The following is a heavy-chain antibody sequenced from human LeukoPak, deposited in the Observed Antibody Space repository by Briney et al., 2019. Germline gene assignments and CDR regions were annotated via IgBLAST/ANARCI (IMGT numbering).Heavy chain of an antibody. CDR3: ARAVGYYDSSGYYWEGGWDV. J-gene: IGHJ6*02. D-gene: IGHD3-22*01. V-gene: IGHV4-4*07. Sequence: SETLSLTCTVSGVSISSYYWSWIRQPAGKGLEWIGRIYTSGSTNYNPSLKSRVTMSVDTSKNQFSLKLSSVTAADTAVYYCARAVGYYDSSGYYWEGGWDVWGQGTTVTVSS. CDR1: GVSISSYY. CDR2: IYTSGST.